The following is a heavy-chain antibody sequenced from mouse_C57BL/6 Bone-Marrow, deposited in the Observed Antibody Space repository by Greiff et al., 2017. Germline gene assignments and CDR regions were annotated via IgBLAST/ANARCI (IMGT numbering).Heavy chain of an antibody. Sequence: EVKVVESGPELVKPGASVKMSCKASGYTFTDYNMHWVKQSHGKSLEWIGYINPNNGGTSYNQKLTGKATLTVNKSSSTAYMELRSLTSEYSAVYYCANDLLWLRRYYYAMDYWGQGTSVTVSS. J-gene: IGHJ4*01. D-gene: IGHD2-2*01. CDR2: INPNNGGT. V-gene: IGHV1-22*01. CDR3: ANDLLWLRRYYYAMDY. CDR1: GYTFTDYN.